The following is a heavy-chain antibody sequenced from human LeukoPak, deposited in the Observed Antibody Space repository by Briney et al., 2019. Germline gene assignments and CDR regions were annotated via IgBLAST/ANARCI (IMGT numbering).Heavy chain of an antibody. J-gene: IGHJ3*01. CDR1: GGSFSDYF. Sequence: KPSETLSLTCAVYGGSFSDYFWSWIRQPPDKGLEWIGEISHSGSANYNPSLKSRVTISVDTSKNQFSLRLSSVTAADTAVYYCARISSSNWYNERGAFDVWGQGTMVTVSS. V-gene: IGHV4-34*01. CDR3: ARISSSNWYNERGAFDV. CDR2: ISHSGSA. D-gene: IGHD6-13*01.